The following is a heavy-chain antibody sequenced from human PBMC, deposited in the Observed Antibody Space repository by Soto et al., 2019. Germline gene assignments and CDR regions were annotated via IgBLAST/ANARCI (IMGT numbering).Heavy chain of an antibody. V-gene: IGHV1-24*01. CDR1: GYTLTELS. J-gene: IGHJ3*02. Sequence: ASVKVSCKVSGYTLTELSMHWVRQAPGKGLEWMGGFDPEDGETIYAQKFQGRVTMTEDTSTDTAYMELSSLRSEDTAVYYCATENYCSGSYLDAFDIWGQGTMVTVSS. D-gene: IGHD3-10*01. CDR2: FDPEDGET. CDR3: ATENYCSGSYLDAFDI.